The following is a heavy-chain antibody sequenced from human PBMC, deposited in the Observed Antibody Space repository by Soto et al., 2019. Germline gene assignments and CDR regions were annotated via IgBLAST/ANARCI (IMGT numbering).Heavy chain of an antibody. D-gene: IGHD3-10*01. CDR3: ARSRAYGSGSYYRGFDY. J-gene: IGHJ4*02. Sequence: QVQLQQWGAGLLKPSETLSLTCAVYGGSFSGYYWSWIRQPPGKGLEWIGEINHSGSTNYNPSLKSRVTISGDTSKNQFSLKLSSVTAADTAVYYCARSRAYGSGSYYRGFDYWGQGTLVTVSS. CDR2: INHSGST. CDR1: GGSFSGYY. V-gene: IGHV4-34*01.